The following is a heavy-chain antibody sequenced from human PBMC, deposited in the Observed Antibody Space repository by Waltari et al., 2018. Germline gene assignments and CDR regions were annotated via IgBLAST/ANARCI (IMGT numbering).Heavy chain of an antibody. J-gene: IGHJ4*02. V-gene: IGHV3-74*01. CDR1: GFDFTNHS. CDR2: ISGDGGST. Sequence: EVQLEESGGGLVQPGGSRRLSCEASGFDFTNHSMHWVRQGPGKGLVCVERISGDGGSTSYADSVKGRFTISIDNSKNTMYIQINSFRAEDTGIYYWAREGGGFDYTPDYWGQGTLVTVSS. CDR3: AREGGGFDYTPDY. D-gene: IGHD5-12*01.